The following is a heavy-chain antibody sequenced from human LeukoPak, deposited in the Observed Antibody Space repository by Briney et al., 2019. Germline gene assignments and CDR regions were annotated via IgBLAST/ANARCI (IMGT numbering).Heavy chain of an antibody. CDR1: GFTFSSYA. CDR3: ARVSKPIRDYGDYYP. CDR2: ISYDRSIT. D-gene: IGHD4-17*01. J-gene: IGHJ5*02. V-gene: IGHV3-30-3*01. Sequence: GGSLRLSCAASGFTFSSYAMHWVRQAPGKGLEWVAVISYDRSITYYADSVKGRFTLSCDNSKNTLYLQMNSLSPEDTAVYYCARVSKPIRDYGDYYPWGQGTLVTVSS.